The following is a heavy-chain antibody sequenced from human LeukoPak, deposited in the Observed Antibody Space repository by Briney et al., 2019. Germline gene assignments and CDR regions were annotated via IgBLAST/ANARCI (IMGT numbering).Heavy chain of an antibody. J-gene: IGHJ4*02. D-gene: IGHD6-19*01. CDR1: GFTFSKYG. Sequence: GGSLRLSCAASGFTFSKYGMHWVRQAPGKGLEWVAVIWYDGSNKYYADSVKGRFTISRDNSKNTLYLQMNSLRAEDTAVYYCARDLTVAGIEYYFDYWGQGTLVTVSS. CDR3: ARDLTVAGIEYYFDY. CDR2: IWYDGSNK. V-gene: IGHV3-33*08.